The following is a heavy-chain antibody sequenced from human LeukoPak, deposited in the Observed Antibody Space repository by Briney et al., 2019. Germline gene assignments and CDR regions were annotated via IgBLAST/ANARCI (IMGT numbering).Heavy chain of an antibody. CDR1: GGSISNHY. Sequence: SETLSLTCTVSGGSISNHYWSWIRQPPGKGLEWIGNIYYGGSTNYNPSLKSRVTISVDTSKNQFSLKLSSVTAADTAVYYCARGRKAWYFDLWGRGTLVTVSS. D-gene: IGHD1-14*01. V-gene: IGHV4-59*11. CDR3: ARGRKAWYFDL. J-gene: IGHJ2*01. CDR2: IYYGGST.